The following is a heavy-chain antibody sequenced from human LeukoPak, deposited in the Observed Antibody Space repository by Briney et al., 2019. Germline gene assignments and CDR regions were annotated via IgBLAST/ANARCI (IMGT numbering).Heavy chain of an antibody. CDR1: GFTFSSYA. CDR3: ARGKHQRQFLEWLPRRYEFDY. J-gene: IGHJ4*02. Sequence: GGSLRLSCAASGFTFSSYAMHWVRQAPGKGLEWVAVISYDGSNKYYADSVKGRFTISRDNSKNTLYLQMNNLRAEDTAVYYCARGKHQRQFLEWLPRRYEFDYWGQGTLVTVSS. V-gene: IGHV3-30*01. CDR2: ISYDGSNK. D-gene: IGHD3-3*01.